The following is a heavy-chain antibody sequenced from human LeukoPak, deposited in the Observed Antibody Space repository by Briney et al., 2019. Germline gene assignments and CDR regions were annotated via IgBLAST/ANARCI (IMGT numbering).Heavy chain of an antibody. CDR3: ATRIAAAGTSYFDY. Sequence: GGSLRLSCAASGFTFSSYSMNWVRQAPGKGLEWVSSISSSSSYIYYADSVKGRFTISRDSAKNSLYLQMNSLRAEDTAVYYCATRIAAAGTSYFDYWGQGTLVTVSS. J-gene: IGHJ4*02. V-gene: IGHV3-21*01. CDR2: ISSSSSYI. D-gene: IGHD6-13*01. CDR1: GFTFSSYS.